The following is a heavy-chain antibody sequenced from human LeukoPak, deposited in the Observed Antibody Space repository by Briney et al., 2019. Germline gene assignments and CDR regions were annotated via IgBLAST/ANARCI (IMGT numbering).Heavy chain of an antibody. J-gene: IGHJ4*02. V-gene: IGHV3-15*01. Sequence: GGSLRLSCAASGFTFSNAWMSWVRQAPGKGLEWVGRIKSKTDGGTTDYAAPVKGRFTISRDDSKNTLYLQMNSLKTEDTAVYYCTTEAPYSSSWYRFDYWGQGTLVTVSS. CDR3: TTEAPYSSSWYRFDY. CDR1: GFTFSNAW. D-gene: IGHD6-13*01. CDR2: IKSKTDGGTT.